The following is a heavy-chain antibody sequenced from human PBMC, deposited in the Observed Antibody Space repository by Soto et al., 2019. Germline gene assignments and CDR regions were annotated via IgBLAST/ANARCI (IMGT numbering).Heavy chain of an antibody. CDR2: ITTSSNYI. Sequence: SCAASGFTFSSYTMNWVRQTPEKGLEWVSSITTSSNYIHYAESVKGRFTISRDNAKNSLYLQMQTLRAEDTAVYFCARGYFDYWGQGALVTVSS. CDR3: ARGYFDY. CDR1: GFTFSSYT. D-gene: IGHD3-10*01. V-gene: IGHV3-21*01. J-gene: IGHJ4*02.